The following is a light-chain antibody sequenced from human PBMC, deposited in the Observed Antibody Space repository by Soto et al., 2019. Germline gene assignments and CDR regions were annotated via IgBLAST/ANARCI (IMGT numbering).Light chain of an antibody. CDR2: DVT. CDR1: SSDVGLYDY. V-gene: IGLV2-11*01. Sequence: QSVLTQPRSVSGSPGQSVTISCTGTSSDVGLYDYVSWYQQYPGEAPKLIIYDVTERPSGVPDRFSGSKSGNTASLTISGLRAEDEAAYSCCSFAGSYSYVFGRGTKVTV. J-gene: IGLJ1*01. CDR3: CSFAGSYSYV.